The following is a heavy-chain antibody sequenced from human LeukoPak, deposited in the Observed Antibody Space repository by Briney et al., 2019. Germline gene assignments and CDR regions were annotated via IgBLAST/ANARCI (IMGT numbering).Heavy chain of an antibody. Sequence: ASVKVSCKASGYTFTGYYIHWVRQAPGQGLEWMGWINPNSGGTNYAQKFQGRVTMTRDTSISTAYMELSRLRSDDTAVYYCARDCSTSCYTRSYAFDIWGQGTMVTVSS. CDR1: GYTFTGYY. V-gene: IGHV1-2*02. CDR3: ARDCSTSCYTRSYAFDI. D-gene: IGHD2-2*02. CDR2: INPNSGGT. J-gene: IGHJ3*02.